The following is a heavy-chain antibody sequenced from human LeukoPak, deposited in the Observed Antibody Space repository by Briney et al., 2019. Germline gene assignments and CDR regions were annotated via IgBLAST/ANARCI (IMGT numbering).Heavy chain of an antibody. CDR3: AKDADGYSSNTQPHYYYGMDV. J-gene: IGHJ6*02. D-gene: IGHD6-13*01. V-gene: IGHV3-53*05. CDR1: GFTVSSNY. CDR2: IYSGGST. Sequence: PGGSLRLSCAASGFTVSSNYMSWVRQAPGKGLEWVSVIYSGGSTYYADSVKGRFTISRDNSRNTLYPQMNSLRAEDTAMYYCAKDADGYSSNTQPHYYYGMDVWGQGTTVTVSS.